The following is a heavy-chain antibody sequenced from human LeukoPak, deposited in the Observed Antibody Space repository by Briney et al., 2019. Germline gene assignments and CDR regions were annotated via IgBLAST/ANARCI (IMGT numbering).Heavy chain of an antibody. Sequence: RPSETLSLTCAVSGGSISRSNWWSWVRQPPGKGLEWIGEIYHSGSTNYNPSLKSRVTISIDRSNRHFSLNLTSLTAADTAFYYCARGFHGSGSFLGSDQWGQGTLVTVSS. J-gene: IGHJ4*02. V-gene: IGHV4-4*02. CDR3: ARGFHGSGSFLGSDQ. CDR2: IYHSGST. D-gene: IGHD3-10*01. CDR1: GGSISRSNW.